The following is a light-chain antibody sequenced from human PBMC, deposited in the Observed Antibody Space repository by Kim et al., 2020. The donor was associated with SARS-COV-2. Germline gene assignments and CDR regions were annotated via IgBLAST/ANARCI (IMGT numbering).Light chain of an antibody. CDR1: SSNIGNNY. CDR2: DNN. V-gene: IGLV1-51*01. J-gene: IGLJ2*01. CDR3: GTWDSSLSAVV. Sequence: QKVTISCSGGSSNIGNNYVSWYQQLPGTAPKLLIYDNNKRPSGIPDRFSGSKSGTSATLGITGLQTGDEAEYYCGTWDSSLSAVVFGGGTQLTVL.